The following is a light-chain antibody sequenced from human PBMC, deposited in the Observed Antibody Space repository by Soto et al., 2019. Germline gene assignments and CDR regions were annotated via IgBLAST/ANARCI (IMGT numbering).Light chain of an antibody. J-gene: IGKJ1*01. CDR3: QQYKSFFWT. V-gene: IGKV1-5*03. Sequence: DIQMTQSPSTLSASIGDRVTITCRASQRINRWLAWYQQKPGEAPALLIYEASILESGVPSRFSGSGSGTEFTLTISSLQPDDFATYYCQQYKSFFWTFGQGTKVDIK. CDR2: EAS. CDR1: QRINRW.